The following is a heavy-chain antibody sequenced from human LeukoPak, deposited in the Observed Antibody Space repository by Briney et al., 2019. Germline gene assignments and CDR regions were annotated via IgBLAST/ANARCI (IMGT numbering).Heavy chain of an antibody. CDR1: AFTFCSQW. CDR2: IKEDGSEK. J-gene: IGHJ4*02. D-gene: IGHD6-19*01. CDR3: ARDDSGPDY. V-gene: IGHV3-7*03. Sequence: GGSLRFSCAASAFTFCSQWMSWVRQAPGKGLECVANIKEDGSEKYYVDYVKGLFTISRDNAKNSLYLQMNSLRVEDTAVYYCARDDSGPDYWGQGTLVTVSS.